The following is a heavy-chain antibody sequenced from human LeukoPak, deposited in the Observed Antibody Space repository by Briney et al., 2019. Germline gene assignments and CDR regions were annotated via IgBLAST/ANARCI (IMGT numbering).Heavy chain of an antibody. J-gene: IGHJ4*02. CDR2: IYPGDSDT. CDR1: GXSFTSYW. V-gene: IGHV5-51*01. CDR3: ARDIVVVPAALYYFDY. D-gene: IGHD2-2*01. Sequence: GESLKISFKGSGXSFTSYWIGWVRQMPGKGVEWMGIIYPGDSDTRYSPSFQGQVTISADKSISTAYLQWSSLKASDTAMYYCARDIVVVPAALYYFDYWGQGTLVTVSS.